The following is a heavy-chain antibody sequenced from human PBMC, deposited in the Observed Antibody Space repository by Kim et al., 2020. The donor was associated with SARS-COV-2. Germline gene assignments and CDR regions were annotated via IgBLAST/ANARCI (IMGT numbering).Heavy chain of an antibody. Sequence: PSLKSRVTTSVDTSKNQFSLKLSSVTAADTAVYYCARRGWVMVRGVSLDYWGQGTLVTVSS. D-gene: IGHD3-10*01. J-gene: IGHJ4*02. V-gene: IGHV4-34*01. CDR3: ARRGWVMVRGVSLDY.